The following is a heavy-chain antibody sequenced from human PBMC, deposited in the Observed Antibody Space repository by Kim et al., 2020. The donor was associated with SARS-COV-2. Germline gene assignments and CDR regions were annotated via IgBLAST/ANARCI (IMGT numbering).Heavy chain of an antibody. CDR3: TRDPGTTLAFWDAFD. D-gene: IGHD1-1*01. J-gene: IGHJ3*02. Sequence: GGSLRLSCAASGFIFSGSAMHWVRQASGKGLEWVGRIRSKANSYATAYAASVKGRFTIPRDDSKTTTYLQMNSLKTEDTAVYYCTRDPGTTLAFWDAFD. V-gene: IGHV3-73*01. CDR1: GFIFSGSA. CDR2: IRSKANSYAT.